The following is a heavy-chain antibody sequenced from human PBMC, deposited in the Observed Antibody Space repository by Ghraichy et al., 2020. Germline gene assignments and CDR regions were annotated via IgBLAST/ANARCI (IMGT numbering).Heavy chain of an antibody. CDR1: GFTFSTSG. Sequence: GGSLRLSCAASGFTFSTSGMHWVRQAPGKGLEWVAFISYDGRNKYYGDSVKGRFTISRDNSKNTLYLQMNSLRPEDTAVYYCAKDYHYYYWGQGTLVTVSS. V-gene: IGHV3-30*18. J-gene: IGHJ4*02. D-gene: IGHD3-10*01. CDR3: AKDYHYYY. CDR2: ISYDGRNK.